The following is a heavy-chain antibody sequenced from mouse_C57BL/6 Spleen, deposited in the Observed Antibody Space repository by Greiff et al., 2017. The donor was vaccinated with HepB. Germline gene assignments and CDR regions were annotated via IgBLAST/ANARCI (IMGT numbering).Heavy chain of an antibody. CDR3: AVYGRAGDYYAMDY. CDR2: IWRGGST. V-gene: IGHV2-5*01. Sequence: VQLQQSGPGLVQPSQSLSITCTVSGFSLTSYGVHWVRQSPGKGLEWLGVIWRGGSTDYNAAFMSRLSITKDNSKSQVFFKMNSLQADATAIYYCAVYGRAGDYYAMDYWGQGTSVTVSS. D-gene: IGHD1-1*01. CDR1: GFSLTSYG. J-gene: IGHJ4*01.